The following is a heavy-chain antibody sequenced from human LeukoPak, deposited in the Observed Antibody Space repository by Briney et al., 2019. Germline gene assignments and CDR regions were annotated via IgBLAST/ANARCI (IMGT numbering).Heavy chain of an antibody. D-gene: IGHD2-15*01. CDR1: GGSVSSNSYY. V-gene: IGHV4-39*07. Sequence: SETLSLTCAVSGGSVSSNSYYWGWIRQPPGKGLEWIGTIYYSGTTYYNPSLKSRVTVSVDTSKNQFSLKLSSVTAADTAVYYCARVKRGGGSYYYYMDVWGKGTTVTVSS. J-gene: IGHJ6*03. CDR2: IYYSGTT. CDR3: ARVKRGGGSYYYYMDV.